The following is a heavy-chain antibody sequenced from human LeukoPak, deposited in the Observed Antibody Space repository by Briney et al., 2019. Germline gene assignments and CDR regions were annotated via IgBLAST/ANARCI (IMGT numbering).Heavy chain of an antibody. Sequence: GGSLRLSCAASGFTFSSYSMNWVRQAPGKGLEWVSSISSSSSCIYYADSVKGRFTISRDNAKNSLYLQMNSLRAEDTAVYYCARDLPLVSSSISPHYGMDVWGQGTTVTVSS. CDR1: GFTFSSYS. V-gene: IGHV3-21*01. D-gene: IGHD6-6*01. CDR2: ISSSSSCI. J-gene: IGHJ6*02. CDR3: ARDLPLVSSSISPHYGMDV.